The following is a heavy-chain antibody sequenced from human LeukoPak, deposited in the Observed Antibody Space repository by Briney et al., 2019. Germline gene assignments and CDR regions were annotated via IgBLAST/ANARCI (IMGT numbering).Heavy chain of an antibody. CDR3: VRALGDY. CDR2: INTDGTTT. CDR1: VFTHRHHG. J-gene: IGHJ4*02. Sequence: GGSLRLSCTASVFTHRHHGTYWVRRAPGKGLVSVSHINTDGTTTNYADSVKGRFTISRDNAKNTLYLQMNSLRAEVTAVYYCVRALGDYWGQGTLVTVSS. V-gene: IGHV3-74*01. D-gene: IGHD3-16*01.